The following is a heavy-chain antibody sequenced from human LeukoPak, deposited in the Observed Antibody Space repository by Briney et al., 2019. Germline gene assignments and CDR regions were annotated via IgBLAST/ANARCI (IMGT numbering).Heavy chain of an antibody. V-gene: IGHV6-1*01. J-gene: IGHJ4*02. Sequence: SQTLSLTCAISGDSVSSNSAAWNWIRQSPSRGLEWLGRTHYRSKWSNDYAVSVKGRITINPDTSKNQFSLQLNYVTPEDTAIYYCARLVSGIGGVWNNRYFDYWGQGTLVTASS. CDR2: THYRSKWSN. D-gene: IGHD2-8*02. CDR3: ARLVSGIGGVWNNRYFDY. CDR1: GDSVSSNSAA.